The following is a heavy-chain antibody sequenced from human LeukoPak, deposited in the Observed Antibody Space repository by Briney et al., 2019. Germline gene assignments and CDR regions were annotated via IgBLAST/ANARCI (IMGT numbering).Heavy chain of an antibody. CDR3: ARDLGLWQLDLDS. Sequence: GGSLRLSFTASGFRFSSYGMHWVRHAPGKGLEWVTAIRSDGGKTYYADSVRGRFTISRDISKNTLYVQMNSLRPEDTALYYCARDLGLWQLDLDSWGQGTLVSVSS. CDR2: IRSDGGKT. V-gene: IGHV3-33*01. CDR1: GFRFSSYG. J-gene: IGHJ4*02. D-gene: IGHD2-2*03.